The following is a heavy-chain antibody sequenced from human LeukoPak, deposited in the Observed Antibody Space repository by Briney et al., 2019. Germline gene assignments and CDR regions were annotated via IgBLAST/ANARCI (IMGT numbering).Heavy chain of an antibody. D-gene: IGHD1-26*01. Sequence: PGGSLRLSCAASGFTFSHYWMSWVRQAPGKGLEWVANIKQDGSDKYYVDSVKGRFTISRDIAKNSLYLQMNSLRAEDTAVYYCAGSGSYEGGRWGQGTLVTVSS. V-gene: IGHV3-7*01. CDR1: GFTFSHYW. CDR2: IKQDGSDK. J-gene: IGHJ4*02. CDR3: AGSGSYEGGR.